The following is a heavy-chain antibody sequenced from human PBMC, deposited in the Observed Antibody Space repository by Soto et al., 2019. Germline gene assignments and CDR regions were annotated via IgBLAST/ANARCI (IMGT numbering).Heavy chain of an antibody. V-gene: IGHV1-46*01. CDR3: ARPLVVHNTNPFWLGFFAY. D-gene: IGHD3-3*01. J-gene: IGHJ4*02. CDR2: INPSGGGT. Sequence: ASVKVSCKASGYNFIGQYIHWVRQAPGQGLEWMGIINPSGGGTTYAQKFQGRVVMTSDASTSTVYVELSSLTSEDTAIYFCARPLVVHNTNPFWLGFFAYWGRGTLVTVSS. CDR1: GYNFIGQY.